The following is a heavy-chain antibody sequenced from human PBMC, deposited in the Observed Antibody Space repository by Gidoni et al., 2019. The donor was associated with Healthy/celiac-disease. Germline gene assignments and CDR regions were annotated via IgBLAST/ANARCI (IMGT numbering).Heavy chain of an antibody. CDR2: IYYSGST. CDR1: GGSISSSSYY. D-gene: IGHD6-13*01. V-gene: IGHV4-39*01. Sequence: QLQLQESGPGLVKPSETLSLTCTVSGGSISSSSYYWGWIRQPPGKGLEWIGSIYYSGSTYYNPSLKSRVTISVDTSKNQFSLKLSSVTAADTAVYYCAHLGEGSSWDIDYWGQGTLVTVSS. CDR3: AHLGEGSSWDIDY. J-gene: IGHJ4*02.